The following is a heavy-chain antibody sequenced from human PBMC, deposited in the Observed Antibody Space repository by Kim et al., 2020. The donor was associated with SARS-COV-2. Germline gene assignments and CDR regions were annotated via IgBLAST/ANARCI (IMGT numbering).Heavy chain of an antibody. CDR2: ISGSGGST. J-gene: IGHJ4*02. CDR1: GLTFSSYA. Sequence: GGSLRLSCAASGLTFSSYAMNRVRQAPGKGLEWVSAISGSGGSTYYADSVKGRFTISRDNSKNTLVLQMNSLRAEDTAVYYCAKAPSGSYSDSFDYWGQGTLVTVSS. V-gene: IGHV3-23*01. D-gene: IGHD1-26*01. CDR3: AKAPSGSYSDSFDY.